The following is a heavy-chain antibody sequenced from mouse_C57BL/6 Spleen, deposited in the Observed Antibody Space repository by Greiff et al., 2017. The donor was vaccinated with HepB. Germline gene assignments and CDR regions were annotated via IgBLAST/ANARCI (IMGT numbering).Heavy chain of an antibody. Sequence: EVKLVESGGGLVKPGGSLKLSCAASGFTFSDYGMHWVRQAPEKGLEWVAYISSGSSTIYYADTVKGRFTISRDNAKNTLFLQMTSLRSDDTAMYYCARTQGYYDFACFAYWGQGTLVTFSA. CDR2: ISSGSSTI. D-gene: IGHD2-4*01. CDR3: ARTQGYYDFACFAY. CDR1: GFTFSDYG. V-gene: IGHV5-17*01. J-gene: IGHJ3*01.